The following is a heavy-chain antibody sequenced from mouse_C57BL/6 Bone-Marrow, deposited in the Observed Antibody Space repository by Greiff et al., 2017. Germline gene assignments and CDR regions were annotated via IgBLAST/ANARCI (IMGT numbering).Heavy chain of an antibody. D-gene: IGHD2-3*01. CDR2: IYPGDGDT. CDR1: GYAFSSYW. CDR3: ARRYIYEGD. V-gene: IGHV1-80*01. J-gene: IGHJ2*01. Sequence: QVQLQQSGAELVKPGASVKISCKASGYAFSSYWLTWVKQRPGKGLEWIGKIYPGDGDTNYNGKFKGKATLTADKSSSTAYMQLSSPTSEDSAVYFCARRYIYEGDWGQGTTLTVSS.